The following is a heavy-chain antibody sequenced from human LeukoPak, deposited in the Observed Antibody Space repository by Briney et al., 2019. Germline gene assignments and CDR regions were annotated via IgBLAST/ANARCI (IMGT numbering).Heavy chain of an antibody. J-gene: IGHJ6*03. CDR3: ARDFSGSSGLIPYYYMDV. D-gene: IGHD6-19*01. V-gene: IGHV3-7*01. Sequence: GGSLRLSCAASGFTFSSYWMSWVRQAQGKGLEWVANIKQDGSEKYYVDSVKGRFTISRDNAKNSLYLQMNSLRAEDTAVYYCARDFSGSSGLIPYYYMDVWGKGTTVTVSS. CDR2: IKQDGSEK. CDR1: GFTFSSYW.